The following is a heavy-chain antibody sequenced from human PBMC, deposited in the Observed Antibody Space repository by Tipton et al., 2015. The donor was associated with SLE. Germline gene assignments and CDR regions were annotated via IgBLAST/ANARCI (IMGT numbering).Heavy chain of an antibody. CDR1: GFTFNNFA. Sequence: SLRLSCAASGFTFNNFAMCWVRQAPGRGLVWVTYITNVGSTIHYADSVQGRFTVSRDNARNSLYLQMNRLRAEDTAVYYCASGLQHGFDHWGQGLLVVVSS. CDR2: ITNVGSTI. D-gene: IGHD1-1*01. CDR3: ASGLQHGFDH. V-gene: IGHV3-48*01. J-gene: IGHJ4*02.